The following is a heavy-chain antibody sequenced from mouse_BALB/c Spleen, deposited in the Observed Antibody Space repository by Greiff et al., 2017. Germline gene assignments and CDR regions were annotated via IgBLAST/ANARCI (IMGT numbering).Heavy chain of an antibody. CDR3: ARAQYGNYDAWFAY. D-gene: IGHD2-10*02. CDR2: IYPYNGGT. V-gene: IGHV1S29*02. J-gene: IGHJ3*01. Sequence: EVQLQESGPELVKPGASVKISCKASGYTFTDYNMHWVKQSHGKSLEWIGYIYPYNGGTGYNQKFKSKATLTVDNSSSTAYMELRSLTSEDSAVYYCARAQYGNYDAWFAYWGQGTLVTVSA. CDR1: GYTFTDYN.